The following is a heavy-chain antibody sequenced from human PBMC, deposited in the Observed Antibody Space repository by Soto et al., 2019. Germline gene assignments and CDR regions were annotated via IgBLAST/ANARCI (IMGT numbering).Heavy chain of an antibody. D-gene: IGHD6-13*01. Sequence: QVQLVQSGAEVKKPGASVKVSCKASGYTFTSYDINWVRQATGQGLEWMGWMNPNSGNTGCAQKFQVRATMTRNTSISTAYMKLSSLRSEDTAVYYCARERSAAGTGWFDPWGQGPLVTVSS. CDR1: GYTFTSYD. J-gene: IGHJ5*02. CDR2: MNPNSGNT. V-gene: IGHV1-8*01. CDR3: ARERSAAGTGWFDP.